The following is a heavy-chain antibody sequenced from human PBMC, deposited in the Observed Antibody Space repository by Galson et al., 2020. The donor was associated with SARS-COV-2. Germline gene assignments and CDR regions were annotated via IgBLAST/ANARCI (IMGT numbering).Heavy chain of an antibody. J-gene: IGHJ5*02. CDR2: IYYSGRT. CDR1: GGSISSYY. Sequence: SETLSLTCIVSGGSISSYYWTLIRQPPGKELEWIGYIYYSGRTNYNPPLKSRVTISLDTSKKQFSLQLSSVTAADTAVYYCARGYDRSGSDWFDPWGQGTLVTVSS. V-gene: IGHV4-59*01. D-gene: IGHD3-22*01. CDR3: ARGYDRSGSDWFDP.